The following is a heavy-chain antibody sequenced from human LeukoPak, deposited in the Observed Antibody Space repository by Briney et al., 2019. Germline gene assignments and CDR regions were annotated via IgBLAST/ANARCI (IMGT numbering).Heavy chain of an antibody. CDR2: INHSGST. CDR3: ATAYDILTGYYYSRSPSFDY. V-gene: IGHV4-34*01. CDR1: GGSFSGYY. Sequence: SETLSLTCAVYGGSFSGYYWSWIRQPPGKRLEWIGEINHSGSTNYNPSLKSRVTISVDTSKNQFSLKLSSVTAADTAVYNWATAYDILTGYYYSRSPSFDYWGQGTLVTVSS. J-gene: IGHJ4*02. D-gene: IGHD3-9*01.